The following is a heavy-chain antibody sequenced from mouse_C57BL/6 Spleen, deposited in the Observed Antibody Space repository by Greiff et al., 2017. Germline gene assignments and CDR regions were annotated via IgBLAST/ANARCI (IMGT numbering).Heavy chain of an antibody. J-gene: IGHJ2*01. V-gene: IGHV1-15*01. CDR3: SYDGYSFFDY. Sequence: VKVVESGAELVRPGASVTLSCKASGYTFTDYEMHWVKQTPVHGLEWIGAIDPETGGTAYNQKFKGKAILTADKSSSTAYMELRSLTSEDSAVYYCSYDGYSFFDYWGQGTTLTVSS. CDR2: IDPETGGT. CDR1: GYTFTDYE. D-gene: IGHD2-3*01.